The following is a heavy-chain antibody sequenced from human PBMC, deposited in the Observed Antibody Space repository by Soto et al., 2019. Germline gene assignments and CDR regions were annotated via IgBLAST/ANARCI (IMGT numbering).Heavy chain of an antibody. V-gene: IGHV3-9*01. D-gene: IGHD3-3*01. J-gene: IGHJ4*02. CDR2: ISWNSGSI. Sequence: EVQLVESGGGLVQPGRSLRLSCAASGFTFDDYAMHWVRQAPGKGLEWVSGISWNSGSIGYADSVKGRFTISRDNAKNSLYLQMNSLRAEDTALYYCAKDGYAFWSGPLDYWGQGTLVTVSS. CDR3: AKDGYAFWSGPLDY. CDR1: GFTFDDYA.